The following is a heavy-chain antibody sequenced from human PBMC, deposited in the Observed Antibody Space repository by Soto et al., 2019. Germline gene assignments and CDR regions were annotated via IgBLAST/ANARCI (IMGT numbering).Heavy chain of an antibody. D-gene: IGHD2-15*01. CDR1: GFTFSSYA. V-gene: IGHV3-23*01. J-gene: IGHJ6*02. Sequence: GGSLRLSCAASGFTFSSYAMSWVRQAPGKGLEWVSAISGSGGSTYYADSVKGRLTISRDNSKNTLYLQMNSLRAEDTAVYYCNQGVVVAATGYYGMDVWGQGTTVT. CDR3: NQGVVVAATGYYGMDV. CDR2: ISGSGGST.